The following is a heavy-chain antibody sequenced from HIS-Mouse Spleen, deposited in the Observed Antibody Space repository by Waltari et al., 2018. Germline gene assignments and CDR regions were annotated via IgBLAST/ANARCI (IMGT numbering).Heavy chain of an antibody. CDR1: GGSISSSSYY. CDR2: IYYSGST. Sequence: QLQLQESGPGLVKPSETLSLTCTVSGGSISSSSYYWGWIRQPPGKGLEWIGSIYYSGSTYYNPSHKGRVTISVDTSKTQFSLKLSSVTAADTAVYYCAREIPYSSSWYDWYFDLWGRGTLVTVSS. V-gene: IGHV4-39*07. D-gene: IGHD6-13*01. CDR3: AREIPYSSSWYDWYFDL. J-gene: IGHJ2*01.